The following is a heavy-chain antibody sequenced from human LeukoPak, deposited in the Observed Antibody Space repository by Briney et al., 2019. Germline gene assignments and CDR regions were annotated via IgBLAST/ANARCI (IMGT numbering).Heavy chain of an antibody. CDR2: INHSGST. V-gene: IGHV4-34*01. J-gene: IGHJ4*02. Sequence: SETLSLTCAVYGGSFSGYYWSWIRQPPGKGLEWIGEINHSGSTNYNPSLKSRVTISVDTSKNQFSLKLSSVTAADTAVYYCARGPFMITFGGLWYYFDHWGQGTLVTVSS. D-gene: IGHD3-16*01. CDR3: ARGPFMITFGGLWYYFDH. CDR1: GGSFSGYY.